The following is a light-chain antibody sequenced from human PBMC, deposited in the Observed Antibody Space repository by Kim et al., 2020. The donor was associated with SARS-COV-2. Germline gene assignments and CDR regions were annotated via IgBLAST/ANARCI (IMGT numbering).Light chain of an antibody. Sequence: GERAILSCRASQSVSSTFLIWYQQKAGQAPRLLIHGVSNRATGIPDRFSGSGSGTDFTLTISRLEAEDSAVYYCQHYGTSPPHLTFGRGTKVDIK. CDR3: QHYGTSPPHLT. CDR1: QSVSSTF. CDR2: GVS. V-gene: IGKV3-20*01. J-gene: IGKJ4*01.